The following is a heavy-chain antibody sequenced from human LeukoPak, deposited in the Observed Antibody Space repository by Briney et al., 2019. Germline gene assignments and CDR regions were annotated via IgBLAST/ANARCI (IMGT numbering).Heavy chain of an antibody. D-gene: IGHD1-26*01. J-gene: IGHJ6*03. CDR1: GFTFSSYS. CDR3: ARPPSGSYYYYMDV. Sequence: GGSLRLSCAASGFTFSSYSMNWVRQAPGKGLEWVSSISSSSSYIYYADSVKGRFTISRDNAKNSLYLQMNSLRAEDTAVYYCARPPSGSYYYYMDVWGKGTTATVSS. V-gene: IGHV3-21*01. CDR2: ISSSSSYI.